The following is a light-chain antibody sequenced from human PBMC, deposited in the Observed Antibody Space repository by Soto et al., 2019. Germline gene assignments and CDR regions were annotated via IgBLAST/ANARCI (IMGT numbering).Light chain of an antibody. CDR2: DAS. J-gene: IGKJ4*01. CDR3: QQRFIWPPVT. V-gene: IGKV3-11*01. Sequence: EVVLTQSPATLSLSPGERATLSCRASQSVGSYLAWYQQKPGQAPRLLIYDASNRATGIPARFSGSGSGTDFTLTISSQEPEDFAVYYCQQRFIWPPVTFGGGTNVEIK. CDR1: QSVGSY.